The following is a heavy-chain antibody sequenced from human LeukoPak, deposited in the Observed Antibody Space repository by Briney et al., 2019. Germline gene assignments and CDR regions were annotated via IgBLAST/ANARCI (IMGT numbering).Heavy chain of an antibody. CDR3: AKESGPYDYVWGSYRLTYYYYYYMDV. Sequence: PGRSLRLSXAASGFTFSSYGMHWVRQTPGKGLEWMAVIWYDGSNKYYADSVKGRFTISRENSKNTLYLQMNSLRAEDTAVYYCAKESGPYDYVWGSYRLTYYYYYYMDVWGKGTTVTVSS. D-gene: IGHD3-16*02. V-gene: IGHV3-33*06. J-gene: IGHJ6*03. CDR2: IWYDGSNK. CDR1: GFTFSSYG.